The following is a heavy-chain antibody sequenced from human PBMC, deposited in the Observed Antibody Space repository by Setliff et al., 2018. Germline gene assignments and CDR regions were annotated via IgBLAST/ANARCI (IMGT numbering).Heavy chain of an antibody. D-gene: IGHD3-22*01. V-gene: IGHV3-48*01. CDR2: INVERSAL. Sequence: LSLSCAASGFTFSTYSFNWVRQAPGKGLEWVSYINVERSALFYADSVKGRFTISRDNAKNSVYLQVNSLRAEDTAVYYCATNPPKGPSGGYYYDDPYYYYMDVWGKGTTVTVSS. J-gene: IGHJ6*03. CDR1: GFTFSTYS. CDR3: ATNPPKGPSGGYYYDDPYYYYMDV.